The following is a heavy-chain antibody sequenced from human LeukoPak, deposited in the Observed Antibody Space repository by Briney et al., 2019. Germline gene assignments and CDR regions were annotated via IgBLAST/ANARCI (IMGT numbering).Heavy chain of an antibody. J-gene: IGHJ4*02. D-gene: IGHD2-8*01. Sequence: PGGSLRLSCAGSGFTVSSNYMSWVRQAPGKGLEWVSVIYIGGNTYYADSVKGRFTISRDNSKNTLYLQLNSLRVEDTAEYYCAKAHGGSYHSGIDWGQGTLVIVSS. V-gene: IGHV3-66*01. CDR1: GFTVSSNY. CDR3: AKAHGGSYHSGID. CDR2: IYIGGNT.